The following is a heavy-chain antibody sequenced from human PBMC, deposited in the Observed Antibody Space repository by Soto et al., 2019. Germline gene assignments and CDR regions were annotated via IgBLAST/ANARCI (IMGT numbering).Heavy chain of an antibody. J-gene: IGHJ4*02. Sequence: ASVKVSCKASGYTFTSYAMHWVRQAPGQRLEWMGWINAGNGNTKYSQKFQGRVTITRDTSASTAYMELSSLRSEDTAVYYCARDHSTVTARLNLDERGQGTPVTVSS. CDR2: INAGNGNT. CDR1: GYTFTSYA. D-gene: IGHD2-21*02. V-gene: IGHV1-3*01. CDR3: ARDHSTVTARLNLDE.